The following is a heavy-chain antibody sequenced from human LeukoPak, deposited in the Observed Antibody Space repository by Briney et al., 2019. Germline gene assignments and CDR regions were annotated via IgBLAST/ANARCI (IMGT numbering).Heavy chain of an antibody. CDR2: IIPIFGTA. V-gene: IGHV1-69*13. CDR3: ARARGFVVVPAAMVRHYYYGMDV. CDR1: GGTFSSYA. Sequence: ASVKVSCKASGGTFSSYAISWVRQAPGQGLEWMGGIIPIFGTANYAQKFQGRVTITADESRSTAYMEVGSLRSEDTAVYYCARARGFVVVPAAMVRHYYYGMDVWGKGTTVTVSS. D-gene: IGHD2-2*01. J-gene: IGHJ6*04.